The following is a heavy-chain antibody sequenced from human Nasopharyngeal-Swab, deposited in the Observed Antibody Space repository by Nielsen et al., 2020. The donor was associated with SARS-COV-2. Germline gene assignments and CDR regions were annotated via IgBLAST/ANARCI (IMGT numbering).Heavy chain of an antibody. Sequence: SATLSLTCAVSGGSFSGYYWSWIRQPPGKGLEWIGEINHSGSTNYNPSLKSRVTISVDTSKNQFSLKLSSVTAADTAVYYCARGRYYDILTGYYYFDYWGQGTLVTVSS. V-gene: IGHV4-34*01. CDR2: INHSGST. J-gene: IGHJ4*02. D-gene: IGHD3-9*01. CDR3: ARGRYYDILTGYYYFDY. CDR1: GGSFSGYY.